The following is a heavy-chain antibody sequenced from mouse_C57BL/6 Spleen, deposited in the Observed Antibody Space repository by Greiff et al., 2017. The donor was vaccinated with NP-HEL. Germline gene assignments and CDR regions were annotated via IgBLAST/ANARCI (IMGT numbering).Heavy chain of an antibody. Sequence: EVQGVESGGDLVKPGGSLKLSCAASGFTFSSYGMSWVRQTPDKRLEWVATISSGGSYTYYPDSVKGRFTISRDNAKNTLYLQMSSLKSEDTAMYYCARHEEGAMDYWGQGTSVTVSS. CDR1: GFTFSSYG. J-gene: IGHJ4*01. CDR3: ARHEEGAMDY. CDR2: ISSGGSYT. V-gene: IGHV5-6*01.